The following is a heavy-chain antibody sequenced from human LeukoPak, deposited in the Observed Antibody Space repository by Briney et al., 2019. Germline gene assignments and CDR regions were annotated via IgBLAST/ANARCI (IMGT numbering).Heavy chain of an antibody. J-gene: IGHJ4*02. D-gene: IGHD1-26*01. CDR2: IYGDDST. CDR1: GFTVSSNY. Sequence: GGSLRLSCAASGFTVSSNYMSWVRQAPGKGLEWVSIIYGDDSTFFADSVKGRFTISRDNSKNTLYLQLNSLRVEDTAVYYCARSGGLGSLSFDDWGQGTLVTVSS. CDR3: ARSGGLGSLSFDD. V-gene: IGHV3-66*01.